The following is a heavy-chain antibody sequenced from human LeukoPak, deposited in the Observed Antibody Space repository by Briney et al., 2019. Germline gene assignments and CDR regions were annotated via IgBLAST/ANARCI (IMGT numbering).Heavy chain of an antibody. D-gene: IGHD3-22*01. Sequence: SETLPLTCTVSGGSISSSSYYWGWIRQPPGKGLEWIGSIYYSGSTYYNPSLKSRVTISVDTSKNQFSLKLSSVTAADTAVYYCASHQPDYYDSNLYFDYWGQGTLVTVSS. CDR1: GGSISSSSYY. CDR3: ASHQPDYYDSNLYFDY. V-gene: IGHV4-39*01. CDR2: IYYSGST. J-gene: IGHJ4*02.